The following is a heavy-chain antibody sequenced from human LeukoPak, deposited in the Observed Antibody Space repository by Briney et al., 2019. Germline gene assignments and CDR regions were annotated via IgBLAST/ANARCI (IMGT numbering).Heavy chain of an antibody. V-gene: IGHV3-48*03. CDR2: ISSSGSTT. CDR3: ASLASSGWYRGAFDI. CDR1: GFTFSSYE. J-gene: IGHJ3*02. D-gene: IGHD6-19*01. Sequence: GGSLRLSCAASGFTFSSYEMNWVRQAPGKGLDWVSYISSSGSTTYYADSVKGRFTISRDNAKNSLYLQMNSLRAEDTAVYYCASLASSGWYRGAFDIWGQGTMVTVSS.